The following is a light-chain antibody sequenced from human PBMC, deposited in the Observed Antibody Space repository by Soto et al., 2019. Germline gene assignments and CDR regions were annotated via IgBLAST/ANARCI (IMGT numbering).Light chain of an antibody. CDR3: QQYNSSSRT. Sequence: DIQMTQSPSTLSASVGDRVTITCRASQSISSWLAWYQQKPGKAPKLLIYDASSLESGVPSRFSGSGSGTEFTLTISSLQPDDFATYYCQQYNSSSRTFGQGTKLVIK. CDR1: QSISSW. J-gene: IGKJ2*01. CDR2: DAS. V-gene: IGKV1-5*01.